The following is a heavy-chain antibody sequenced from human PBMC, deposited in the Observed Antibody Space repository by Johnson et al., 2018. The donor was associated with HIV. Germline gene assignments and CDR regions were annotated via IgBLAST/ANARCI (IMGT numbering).Heavy chain of an antibody. D-gene: IGHD3-16*01. V-gene: IGHV3-20*04. J-gene: IGHJ3*02. CDR1: GFTFHDRG. Sequence: VQLVESGGGVVRPGGSLRLSCAASGFTFHDRGMSWVRQAPGKGLEWVSVIYSGGNTYYADSVKGRFTISRDNSKNSLYLQVNSLSAGDTALYYCARGSYDGDALDIWGQGTLVTVSS. CDR3: ARGSYDGDALDI. CDR2: IYSGGNT.